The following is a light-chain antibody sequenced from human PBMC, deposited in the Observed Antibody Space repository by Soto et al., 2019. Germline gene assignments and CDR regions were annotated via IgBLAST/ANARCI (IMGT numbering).Light chain of an antibody. V-gene: IGKV1-8*01. CDR1: QSINTY. CDR2: GAS. Sequence: IWVTQSPSSLAAATGDRVTITCRANQSINTYLDWYQQKQGKAPKLLIYGASTLQSGVPSRFSGSGSGTDFALTISGLQSEDFATYYWQQYYRFPGTFGQGTKVDI. CDR3: QQYYRFPGT. J-gene: IGKJ1*01.